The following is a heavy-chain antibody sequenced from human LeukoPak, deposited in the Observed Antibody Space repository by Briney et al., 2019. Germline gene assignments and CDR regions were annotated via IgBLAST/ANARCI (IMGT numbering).Heavy chain of an antibody. Sequence: SETLSLTCTVSGVSVTSGTFYWPWLRQPPGKGLEWIATVYYTGSTYYNPSLKSRVTISMDTSKNHFSLQLRSVVAPDTAVYYCARHSGSGSLSRPFDPWGQGTLVTVSS. J-gene: IGHJ5*02. D-gene: IGHD3-10*01. CDR2: VYYTGST. CDR3: ARHSGSGSLSRPFDP. V-gene: IGHV4-39*02. CDR1: GVSVTSGTFY.